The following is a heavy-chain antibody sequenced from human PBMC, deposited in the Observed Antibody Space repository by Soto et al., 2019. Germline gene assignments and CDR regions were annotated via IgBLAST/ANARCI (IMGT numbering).Heavy chain of an antibody. CDR2: IYNSGGS. V-gene: IGHV4-30-2*01. CDR3: ARGDKNNDYYFDY. CDR1: GASISSGDYA. Sequence: QLQLQESGSGLVKPSQTLSLTCVVSGASISSGDYAWNWVRQPPGKGLEWLGYIYNSGGSYYNPSLQSRVSISLDRSKNHFSLRLDSVTAADTALYFCARGDKNNDYYFDYWGQGTLVTVTS. J-gene: IGHJ4*02. D-gene: IGHD3-16*01.